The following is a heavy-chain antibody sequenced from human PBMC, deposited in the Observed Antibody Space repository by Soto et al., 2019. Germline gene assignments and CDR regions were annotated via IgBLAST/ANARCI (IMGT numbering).Heavy chain of an antibody. CDR2: IYYSGST. Sequence: QVQLQESGPGLVKPSQTLSLTCTVSGGSISSGGYYWSWIRQHPGKGLEWIGYIYYSGSTYYNPSLKRRVTISVDTSKNQFSLKLRSVTAADTAVYYCARYRLGGTRRGFDYWGQGTLVTVSS. D-gene: IGHD1-1*01. J-gene: IGHJ4*02. CDR1: GGSISSGGYY. V-gene: IGHV4-31*03. CDR3: ARYRLGGTRRGFDY.